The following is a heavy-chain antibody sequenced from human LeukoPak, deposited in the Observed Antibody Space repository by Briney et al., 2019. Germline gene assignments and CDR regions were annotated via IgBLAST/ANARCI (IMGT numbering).Heavy chain of an antibody. CDR1: GFIFSSYS. Sequence: TGRSLRLSCAASGFIFSSYSMNWVRQAPGKGLEWVACITDDGRKTYHADSVKGRFTISRDDSKNTIYLQMSSMTPEDTAVYYCARNEADWGEGTMITVS. CDR3: ARNEAD. CDR2: ITDDGRKT. V-gene: IGHV3-30*04. J-gene: IGHJ3*01.